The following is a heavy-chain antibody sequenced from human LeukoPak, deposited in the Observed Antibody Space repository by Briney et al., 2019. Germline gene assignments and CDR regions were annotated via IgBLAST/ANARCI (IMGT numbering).Heavy chain of an antibody. Sequence: GGSLRLSCAASGFTFSSYAMSWVRQAPGKGLEWVSAISGSGGSTYYADSGKGRFTISRDNSKNTLYLQMNSLRAEDTAVYYCAKWLVPQDYFDYWGQGTLVTVSS. D-gene: IGHD6-19*01. J-gene: IGHJ4*02. V-gene: IGHV3-23*01. CDR3: AKWLVPQDYFDY. CDR1: GFTFSSYA. CDR2: ISGSGGST.